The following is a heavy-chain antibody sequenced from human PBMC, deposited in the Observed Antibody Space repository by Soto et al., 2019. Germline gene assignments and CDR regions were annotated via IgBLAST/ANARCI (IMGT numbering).Heavy chain of an antibody. V-gene: IGHV4-39*01. CDR2: IYSSGST. Sequence: SETLSLTCTVSGGSISSSSYYWGWIRQPPGKGLEWIGSIYSSGSTYYSPSLKSRVTISVDTSKNQFSLKLSSVTAADTAVYYCARAPPYYYGSGSYYPDYWGQGTLVTVSS. D-gene: IGHD3-10*01. CDR3: ARAPPYYYGSGSYYPDY. J-gene: IGHJ4*02. CDR1: GGSISSSSYY.